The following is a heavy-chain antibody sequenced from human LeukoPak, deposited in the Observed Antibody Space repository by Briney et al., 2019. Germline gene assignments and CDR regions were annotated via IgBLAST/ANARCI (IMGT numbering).Heavy chain of an antibody. CDR2: IKQDGSEK. Sequence: GGSLRLSCAASGFTFTSYVMSWVRQAPGKGLEWVANIKQDGSEKYYVDSVKGRFTISRDSAKNSLYLQMNSLRAEDTAVYYCARGKGLLNFNWGQGTLVTVSS. V-gene: IGHV3-7*04. J-gene: IGHJ4*02. CDR1: GFTFTSYV. D-gene: IGHD2-15*01. CDR3: ARGKGLLNFN.